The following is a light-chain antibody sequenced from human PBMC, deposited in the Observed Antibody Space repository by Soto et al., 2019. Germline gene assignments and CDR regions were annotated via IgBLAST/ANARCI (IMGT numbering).Light chain of an antibody. CDR3: SSYTQFSTLV. Sequence: QSALTQPATVSGSPGQSITISCTGTSSDVGAYNYVSWYRQHPGKAPKLMIYEVSNRPSGISHRFSGSKSGNTASLTISGLQDEDEAYYYCSSYTQFSTLVFGGGTKLTVL. CDR1: SSDVGAYNY. V-gene: IGLV2-14*01. CDR2: EVS. J-gene: IGLJ3*02.